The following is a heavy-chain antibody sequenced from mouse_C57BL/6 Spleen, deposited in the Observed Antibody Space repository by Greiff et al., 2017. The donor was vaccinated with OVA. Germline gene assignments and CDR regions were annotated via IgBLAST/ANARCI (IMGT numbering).Heavy chain of an antibody. CDR2: INPNYGTT. CDR3: ARGDDEVWFDY. D-gene: IGHD2-12*01. V-gene: IGHV1-39*01. CDR1: GYSFTDSN. J-gene: IGHJ3*01. Sequence: EVQLLQSGPELVKPGASVKISCKASGYSFTDSNMNWVKQSNGKSLEWIGVINPNYGTTSYNQKFKGKATLNVNQSSRAVYMQLSRLTSEDSAVYYCARGDDEVWFDYWGQGTLVTVSA.